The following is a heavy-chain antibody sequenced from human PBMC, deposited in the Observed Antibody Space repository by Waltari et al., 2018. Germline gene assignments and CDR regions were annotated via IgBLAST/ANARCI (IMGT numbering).Heavy chain of an antibody. J-gene: IGHJ4*02. Sequence: QVQLVESGGGVVQPGRSLRLSCVASGFTFRSFVMHGARRTPGKGLEGVAVTSNDESDKYYAGFVKGRVTISRDNSKNTLYLQMNSLRAEDTAVYYCARDAGSFDYAGDYWGQGTLVTVSS. CDR2: TSNDESDK. D-gene: IGHD3-16*01. CDR1: GFTFRSFV. V-gene: IGHV3-30*04. CDR3: ARDAGSFDYAGDY.